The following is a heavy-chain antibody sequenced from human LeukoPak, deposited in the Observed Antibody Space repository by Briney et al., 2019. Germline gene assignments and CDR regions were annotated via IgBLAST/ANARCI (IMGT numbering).Heavy chain of an antibody. V-gene: IGHV4-4*07. CDR3: AREGLRVTIFGVAQYGMDV. Sequence: PSETLSLTCTVSGGSISSYYWSWIRQPAGKGLEWIGRIYTSGSTNYNPSLKSRVTMSEDTSKNQFSLKLSSVTAADTAVYYCAREGLRVTIFGVAQYGMDVWGQGTTVTASS. CDR1: GGSISSYY. D-gene: IGHD3-3*01. CDR2: IYTSGST. J-gene: IGHJ6*02.